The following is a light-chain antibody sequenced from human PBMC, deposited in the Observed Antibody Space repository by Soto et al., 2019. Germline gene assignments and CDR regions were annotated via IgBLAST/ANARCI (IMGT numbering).Light chain of an antibody. CDR3: LQHKSYPWT. Sequence: DIQVTQSPSSLSASIGDRVSITCRASLDIGNDLYWYQQKPGKAPKRLLYHTSTLQSGVPSRFSGAGSGAEFTLTINGLQSEDFATYFCLQHKSYPWTFGQGTKVDIK. CDR2: HTS. CDR1: LDIGND. V-gene: IGKV1-17*01. J-gene: IGKJ1*01.